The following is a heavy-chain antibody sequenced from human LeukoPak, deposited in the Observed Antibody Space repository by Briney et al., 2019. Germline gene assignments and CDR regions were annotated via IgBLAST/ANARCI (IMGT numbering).Heavy chain of an antibody. CDR3: ARDARGDSSGYYPDAFDI. D-gene: IGHD3-22*01. CDR1: GFTFSSYA. CDR2: ISGSGGST. J-gene: IGHJ3*02. V-gene: IGHV3-23*01. Sequence: GGSLRLSCAASGFTFSSYAMSWVRQAPGKGLEWVSAISGSGGSTYYADSVKGRFTISRDNAKNSLYLQMNSLRAEDTAVYYCARDARGDSSGYYPDAFDIWGQGTMVTVSS.